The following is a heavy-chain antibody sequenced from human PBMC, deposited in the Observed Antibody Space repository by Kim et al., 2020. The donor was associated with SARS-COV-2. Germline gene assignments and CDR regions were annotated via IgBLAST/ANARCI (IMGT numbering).Heavy chain of an antibody. CDR3: ARDLSSSWYLDY. V-gene: IGHV3-30-3*01. J-gene: IGHJ4*02. CDR2: ISYDGSNK. CDR1: GFTFSSYA. D-gene: IGHD6-13*01. Sequence: GGSLRLSCAASGFTFSSYAMHWVRQAPGKGLEWVAVISYDGSNKYYADSVKGRFTISRDNSKNTLYLQMNSLRAEDTAVYYCARDLSSSWYLDYWGQGTL.